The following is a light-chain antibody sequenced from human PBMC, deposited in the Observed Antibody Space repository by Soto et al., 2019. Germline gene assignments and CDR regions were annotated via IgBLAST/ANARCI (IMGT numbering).Light chain of an antibody. J-gene: IGKJ5*01. Sequence: DIQMTQSPSSLSASVGDRVTITCQASQDISNYLNWYQQKPGKAPKLLIYDASNLETGVPSRFSGSGSGTDFTFTISSLQPEDIATYYCQPYDNLPCFGQGTRLEIK. CDR1: QDISNY. CDR2: DAS. CDR3: QPYDNLPC. V-gene: IGKV1-33*01.